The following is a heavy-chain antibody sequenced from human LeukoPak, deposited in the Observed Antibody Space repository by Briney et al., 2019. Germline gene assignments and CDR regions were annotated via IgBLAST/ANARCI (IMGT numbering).Heavy chain of an antibody. D-gene: IGHD1-14*01. V-gene: IGHV4-61*01. J-gene: IGHJ6*02. CDR1: GGSVSSGSYY. Sequence: KTSETLSLTCTVSGGSVSSGSYYWSWTRQPPGKGLEWIGYVYYSGSTNYTPSLKSRVTISVDTSKNQFSLKLSSVTAADTAVYYCARSGGSSGAFWGQGTTVTVSS. CDR3: ARSGGSSGAF. CDR2: VYYSGST.